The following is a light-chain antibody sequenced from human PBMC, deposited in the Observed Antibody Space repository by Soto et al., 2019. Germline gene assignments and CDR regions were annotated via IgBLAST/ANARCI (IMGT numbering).Light chain of an antibody. J-gene: IGKJ4*01. CDR2: ASS. V-gene: IGKV1-27*01. CDR3: HKYNSAPLT. Sequence: DIQMTQSPSSLSASVGDRVTITCRASQGISNYLAWYQQKPGEVPKVLIYASSTLQSGVPSRFSGSGSGTDFTLAISSLQPEDVATYYCHKYNSAPLTFGGGIKVEIK. CDR1: QGISNY.